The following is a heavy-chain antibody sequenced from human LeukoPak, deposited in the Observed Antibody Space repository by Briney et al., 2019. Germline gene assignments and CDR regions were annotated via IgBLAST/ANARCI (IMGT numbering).Heavy chain of an antibody. Sequence: SETLSLTXTVSGGSISSSTNYWGWIRQSPGEGLEWIGSIYYSGNTYYNPSLKSRVTISVDTSKNQFPLKLSSVTAADTAVYYCAITRGAFVWGKGTTVTVSS. V-gene: IGHV4-39*01. CDR1: GGSISSSTNY. D-gene: IGHD7-27*01. CDR2: IYYSGNT. CDR3: AITRGAFV. J-gene: IGHJ6*04.